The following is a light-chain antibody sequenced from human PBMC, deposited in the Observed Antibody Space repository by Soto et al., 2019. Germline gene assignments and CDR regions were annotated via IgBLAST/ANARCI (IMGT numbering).Light chain of an antibody. V-gene: IGKV3-20*01. CDR1: QSVSSY. CDR3: QQYGSSGT. CDR2: GAS. J-gene: IGKJ1*01. Sequence: EFLLTQSPGTLSLSPGERATLSCRVSQSVSSYLAWYQQKPGQAPRLLIYGASSRATGIPDRFSGSGSGTVFTLTISRLEPEDFAVDYCQQYGSSGTFGQGTKVDIK.